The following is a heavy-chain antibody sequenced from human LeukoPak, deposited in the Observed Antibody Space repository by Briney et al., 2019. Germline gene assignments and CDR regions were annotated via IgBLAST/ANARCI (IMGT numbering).Heavy chain of an antibody. D-gene: IGHD3-3*01. CDR1: GFTFSSYA. CDR3: ARADYDFWSGYFPYYYGMDV. J-gene: IGHJ6*02. V-gene: IGHV3-30*04. Sequence: GGSLRLSCAASGFTFSSYAMHWVRQAPGKGLEWVAVISYDGSNKYYADSVKGRFTISRDNSKNTLYLQMNSLRAEDTAVYYCARADYDFWSGYFPYYYGMDVWGQGTTVTVSS. CDR2: ISYDGSNK.